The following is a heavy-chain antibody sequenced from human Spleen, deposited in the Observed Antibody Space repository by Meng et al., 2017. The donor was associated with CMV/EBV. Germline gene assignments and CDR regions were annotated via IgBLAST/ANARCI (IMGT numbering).Heavy chain of an antibody. CDR1: GDSVSSGSYY. CDR3: ARAQWQSDEGYFYGMAV. D-gene: IGHD2-8*01. V-gene: IGHV4-61*01. J-gene: IGHJ6*02. CDR2: IYYSGST. Sequence: SETLSLTCTVSGDSVSSGSYYWSWIRQPPGKRLEWIGYIYYSGSTNYNPSLKSRVTMSGDTSKKQFSLKFTSVTAADTAVYYCARAQWQSDEGYFYGMAVWGQGTTVTVSS.